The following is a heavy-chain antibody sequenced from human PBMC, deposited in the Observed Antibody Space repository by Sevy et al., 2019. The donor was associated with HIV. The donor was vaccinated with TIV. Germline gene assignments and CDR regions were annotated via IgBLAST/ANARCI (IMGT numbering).Heavy chain of an antibody. CDR1: GFTFSSYW. D-gene: IGHD7-27*01. J-gene: IGHJ6*02. CDR2: IKQDGSEK. CDR3: ARVDWGLRDGMDV. Sequence: GGSLRLSCAASGFTFSSYWMSWVRQAPGKGLEWVANIKQDGSEKYYVDSVKGRFTISRDNAKNSLYLQMNSLRAEDTAVYYCARVDWGLRDGMDVWDQGTTVTVSS. V-gene: IGHV3-7*03.